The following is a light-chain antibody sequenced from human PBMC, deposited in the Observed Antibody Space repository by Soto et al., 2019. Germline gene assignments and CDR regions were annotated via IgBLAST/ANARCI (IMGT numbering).Light chain of an antibody. Sequence: DIQMTQSPSSLSASIGDRVTITCRASQRIDSYLSWYQHKPGKAPKLLIYAASTLQSGVPSRFSGSGSGTDFILTISGLQSEDFATYYCQQSYSTPRTFGQGTRVEIK. CDR1: QRIDSY. J-gene: IGKJ1*01. CDR2: AAS. V-gene: IGKV1-39*01. CDR3: QQSYSTPRT.